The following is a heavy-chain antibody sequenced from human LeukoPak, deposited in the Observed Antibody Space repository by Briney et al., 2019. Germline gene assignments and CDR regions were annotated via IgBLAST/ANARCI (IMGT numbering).Heavy chain of an antibody. D-gene: IGHD3-9*01. Sequence: SETLSLTCAVYGGSFSGYYWSWIRQPPGKGLEWIGEINHSGSTNYNPSLKSRVTISVDTSKNQFSLKLSSVPAADTAVYYCARGIRYFDWLLLGYYFDYWGQGTLVTVSS. J-gene: IGHJ4*02. CDR3: ARGIRYFDWLLLGYYFDY. CDR1: GGSFSGYY. CDR2: INHSGST. V-gene: IGHV4-34*01.